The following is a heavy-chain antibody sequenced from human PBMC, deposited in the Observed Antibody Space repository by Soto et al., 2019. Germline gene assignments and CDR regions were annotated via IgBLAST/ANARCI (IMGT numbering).Heavy chain of an antibody. CDR1: GFTFSSYG. V-gene: IGHV3-30*18. J-gene: IGHJ6*02. CDR3: AKDGGIAAAGYYYYYGMDV. D-gene: IGHD6-13*01. Sequence: HPGGSLRLSCAASGFTFSSYGMHWVRQAPGKGLEWVAVISYDGSNKYYADSVKGRFTISRDNSKNTLYLQMNSLRAEDTAVYYCAKDGGIAAAGYYYYYGMDVWGQGTTVTVSS. CDR2: ISYDGSNK.